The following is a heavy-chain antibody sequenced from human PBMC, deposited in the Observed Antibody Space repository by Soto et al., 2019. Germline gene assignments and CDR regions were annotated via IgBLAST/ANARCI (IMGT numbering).Heavy chain of an antibody. CDR2: INHSGSS. CDR3: AVIAAAWRRYFYYYGMDV. Sequence: SETLSLTSALYGGSFSGYYWSWIRQPPGKGLEWIGEINHSGSSNYNPSLKSRVTISVDTSKNQFSLKLSSVTAADTAVYYCAVIAAAWRRYFYYYGMDVWGHVTTVTVSS. J-gene: IGHJ6*01. V-gene: IGHV4-34*01. D-gene: IGHD6-13*01. CDR1: GGSFSGYY.